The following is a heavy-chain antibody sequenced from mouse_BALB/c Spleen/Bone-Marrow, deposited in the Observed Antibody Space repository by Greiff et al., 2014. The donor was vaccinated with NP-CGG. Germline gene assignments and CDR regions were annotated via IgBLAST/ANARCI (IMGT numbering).Heavy chain of an antibody. CDR2: IWRGGDT. CDR3: AISRYEGAMDY. CDR1: GFSLTSYG. D-gene: IGHD2-14*01. V-gene: IGHV2-5*01. J-gene: IGHJ4*01. Sequence: VQLVESGPDLVQPSQSLSITCTVSGFSLTSYGVHWVRQSPGKGLEWLGVIWRGGDTDYNAAFMSRLSITKDNPESQVFFKMNSLQGDDTAIYYCAISRYEGAMDYWGRGTSVTVSS.